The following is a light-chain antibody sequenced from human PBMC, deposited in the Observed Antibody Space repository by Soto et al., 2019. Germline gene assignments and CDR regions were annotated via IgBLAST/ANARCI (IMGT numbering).Light chain of an antibody. CDR2: GAS. J-gene: IGKJ1*01. CDR1: QSVSSN. Sequence: EIVMTQSPATLSVSPGERATLSCRASQSVSSNLAWYQQKPGQAPRLLIYGASTRGTGIPARFSGSGYGTNFTLTISSLQSEDFAVYYCQQYNNWPQTFGQGTKVEIK. V-gene: IGKV3-15*01. CDR3: QQYNNWPQT.